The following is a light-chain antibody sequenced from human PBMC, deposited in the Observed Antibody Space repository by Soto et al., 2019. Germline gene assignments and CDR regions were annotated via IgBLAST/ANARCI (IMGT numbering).Light chain of an antibody. J-gene: IGKJ4*01. CDR3: QQYDNLPLT. Sequence: DIQMTQSPSSLSASVGDRVTITCQASQDITNYLNWYQQKPGKAPRLLLYDASSLETGVPSRFSGSGSGTDFTFTISSLRPEDIATYYCQQYDNLPLTFGGGTKVDIK. CDR1: QDITNY. V-gene: IGKV1-33*01. CDR2: DAS.